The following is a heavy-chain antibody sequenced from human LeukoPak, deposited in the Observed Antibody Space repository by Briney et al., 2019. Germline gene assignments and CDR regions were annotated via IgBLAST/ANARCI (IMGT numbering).Heavy chain of an antibody. D-gene: IGHD3-10*01. J-gene: IGHJ4*02. Sequence: PGRSLRPSCEASGFTFSNYAMHWVRRAPGQGLEWVALISYDGSTKHYADSVKGRFTISRDNSKNTLSLQINSLRSEDTAVYYCAKDLHYYGPGSSPQYWGQGTLVTVSS. V-gene: IGHV3-30*18. CDR2: ISYDGSTK. CDR3: AKDLHYYGPGSSPQY. CDR1: GFTFSNYA.